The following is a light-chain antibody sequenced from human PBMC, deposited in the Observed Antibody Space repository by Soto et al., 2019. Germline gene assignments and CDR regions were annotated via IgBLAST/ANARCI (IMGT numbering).Light chain of an antibody. J-gene: IGLJ1*01. Sequence: QSALTQPASMSGSPGQSITISCTGTSSDVGGHNYVSWYQHRPGKAPKLVIYEVSNRPSGVSSRFSGSKSGNTASLTISGLQAEDEADYYCSSYTSSSTLFGTGTKLTVL. CDR1: SSDVGGHNY. CDR3: SSYTSSSTL. V-gene: IGLV2-14*01. CDR2: EVS.